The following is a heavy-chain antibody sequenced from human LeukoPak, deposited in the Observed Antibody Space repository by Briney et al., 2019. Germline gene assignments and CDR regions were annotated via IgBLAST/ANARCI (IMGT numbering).Heavy chain of an antibody. CDR3: AKDLTYGNFDY. D-gene: IGHD2-21*02. Sequence: SETLSLTCTVAGGSISSYYWSWIRQPPGKGLEWIGYISYSGSTNYNPSLRSRVTISVDTSKNQFSLKLSSVTAADTAVYYCAKDLTYGNFDYWGQGTLVTVSS. V-gene: IGHV4-59*01. CDR2: ISYSGST. J-gene: IGHJ4*02. CDR1: GGSISSYY.